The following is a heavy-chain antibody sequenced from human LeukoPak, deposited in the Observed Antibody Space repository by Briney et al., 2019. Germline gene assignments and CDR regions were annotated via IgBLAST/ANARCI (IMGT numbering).Heavy chain of an antibody. CDR1: GFTFSSYA. CDR3: AKDTRGATIFGVVTY. V-gene: IGHV3-23*01. J-gene: IGHJ4*02. Sequence: PGESLRLSCAASGFTFSSYAMHWVRQAPGKGLEWVSGISGSGGSTNYVDSVKGRFTISRDNSKNTLYLQMNSLRAEDTAVYYCAKDTRGATIFGVVTYWGQGTLVTVSS. D-gene: IGHD3-3*01. CDR2: ISGSGGST.